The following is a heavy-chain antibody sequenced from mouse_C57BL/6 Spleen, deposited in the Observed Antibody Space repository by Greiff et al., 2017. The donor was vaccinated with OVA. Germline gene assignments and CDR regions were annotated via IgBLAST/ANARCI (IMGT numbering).Heavy chain of an antibody. Sequence: VQLPQSGPELVQPGASLKIPCTSSVYPFPDSTMDWVQPSHGTRLEWLGDINPNNGGTIYNQKFKGQATLTVDKSSSTAYRELRSRTTEDTAVEYGARWSSGYGFAYWGQGTLGTGAA. V-gene: IGHV1-18*01. CDR3: ARWSSGYGFAY. CDR2: INPNNGGT. J-gene: IGHJ3*01. D-gene: IGHD3-2*02. CDR1: VYPFPDST.